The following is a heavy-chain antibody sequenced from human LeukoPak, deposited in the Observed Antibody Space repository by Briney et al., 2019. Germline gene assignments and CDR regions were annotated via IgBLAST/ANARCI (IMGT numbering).Heavy chain of an antibody. V-gene: IGHV3-30*18. Sequence: GRSLRLSCAASGFSFSSYGMHWVRQAPGKGLEWLTVISYDGNTIYYADSVKGRFTISRDDSKNTLYLQMNSLRIEDTAVYYCAKDLSVVGAHDSLDFWGQGTMVTVSS. CDR2: ISYDGNTI. J-gene: IGHJ3*01. CDR3: AKDLSVVGAHDSLDF. D-gene: IGHD1-26*01. CDR1: GFSFSSYG.